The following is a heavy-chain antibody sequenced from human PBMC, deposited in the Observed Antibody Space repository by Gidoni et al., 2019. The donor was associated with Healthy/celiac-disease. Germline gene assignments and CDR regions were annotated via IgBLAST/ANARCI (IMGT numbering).Heavy chain of an antibody. J-gene: IGHJ4*02. CDR3: AKSPFMITFGGVITTTFDY. D-gene: IGHD3-16*02. CDR1: GFTFSSYA. Sequence: EVQLLESGGGLVQPGGSLRLSCAASGFTFSSYAMSWVRQAPGKGLEWVSAISGSGGSTYYADSVKGRFTISRDNSKNTLYLQMNSLRAEDTAVYYCAKSPFMITFGGVITTTFDYWGQGTLVTVSS. CDR2: ISGSGGST. V-gene: IGHV3-23*01.